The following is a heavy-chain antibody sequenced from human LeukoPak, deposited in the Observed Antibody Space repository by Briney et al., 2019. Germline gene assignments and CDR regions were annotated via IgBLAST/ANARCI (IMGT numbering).Heavy chain of an antibody. CDR3: ARTSMASRWFDP. CDR1: GGSISSHY. Sequence: SETLSLTCTVSGGSISSHYWSWIRQPPGKGLEWIGYIYYSGSTNYNPSLKSRVTISVDTSKNQFSLKLSSVTAADTAVYYCARTSMASRWFDPWGQGTLVTVSS. CDR2: IYYSGST. D-gene: IGHD5-24*01. V-gene: IGHV4-59*11. J-gene: IGHJ5*02.